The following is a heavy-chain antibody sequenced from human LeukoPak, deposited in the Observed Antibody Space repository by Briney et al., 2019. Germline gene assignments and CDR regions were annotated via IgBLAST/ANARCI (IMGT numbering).Heavy chain of an antibody. CDR2: ISSNGGST. J-gene: IGHJ3*02. D-gene: IGHD3-22*01. V-gene: IGHV3-64*01. CDR3: AKDFRNYYDSSGLDAFDI. CDR1: GFTFSSYA. Sequence: GGSLRLSCAASGFTFSSYAMHWVRQAPGKGLEYVSAISSNGGSTYYANSVKGRFTISRDNSKNTLYLQMGSLRAEDMAVYYCAKDFRNYYDSSGLDAFDIWGQGTMVTVSS.